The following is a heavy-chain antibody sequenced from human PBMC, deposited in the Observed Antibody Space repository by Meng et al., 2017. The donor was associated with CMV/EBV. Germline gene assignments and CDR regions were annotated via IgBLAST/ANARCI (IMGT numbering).Heavy chain of an antibody. CDR3: ARVSRGGDYKCLGY. CDR1: GFTFSSYD. D-gene: IGHD4-17*01. Sequence: GESLKISCAACGFTFSSYDMHWVRQATGKGLEWVSAIGTAGDTYYPGSVKGQFTISRENAKNSLYLQMNSLRAGDTAVYYCARVSRGGDYKCLGYWGQGTLVTVSS. V-gene: IGHV3-13*03. J-gene: IGHJ4*02. CDR2: IGTAGDT.